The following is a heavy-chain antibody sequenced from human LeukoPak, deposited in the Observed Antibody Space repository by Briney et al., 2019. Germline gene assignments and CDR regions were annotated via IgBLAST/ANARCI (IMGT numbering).Heavy chain of an antibody. CDR2: ISSSSNTI. Sequence: GGSLRLSCAASGFTFSSYSMNWLRQAPGKGLEWVSYISSSSNTIYYADSVRGRFTISRDNAKNSLYLQINSLRAEDTAVYYCSSVDYWGQGTLVTVSS. J-gene: IGHJ4*02. CDR3: SSVDY. CDR1: GFTFSSYS. V-gene: IGHV3-48*01.